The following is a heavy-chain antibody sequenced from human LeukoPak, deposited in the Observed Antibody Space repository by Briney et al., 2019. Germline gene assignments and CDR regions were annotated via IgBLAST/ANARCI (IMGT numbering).Heavy chain of an antibody. D-gene: IGHD3-3*01. CDR3: AKDSKHDFWSGFYGMDV. CDR2: ISYDGSNK. Sequence: PGGSLRLSCAASGFTFSSYAMHWVRQAPGKGLEWVAVISYDGSNKYYADSVKGRFTISRDNSKNTLYLQMNSLRAEDTAVYYCAKDSKHDFWSGFYGMDVWGQGTMVTVSS. J-gene: IGHJ6*02. V-gene: IGHV3-30-3*01. CDR1: GFTFSSYA.